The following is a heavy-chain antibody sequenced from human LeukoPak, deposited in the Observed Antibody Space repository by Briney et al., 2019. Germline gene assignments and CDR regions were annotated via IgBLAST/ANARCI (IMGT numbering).Heavy chain of an antibody. CDR1: GGSFSGYY. J-gene: IGHJ6*02. V-gene: IGHV4-34*01. CDR3: ARGKYGMDV. CDR2: INHSGST. Sequence: SETLSLTCAVYGGSFSGYYWSWIRQPPGKGLEWIGEINHSGSTNYNPSLKSRVTISVDTSRNQFSLKLSSVTAADTAVYYCARGKYGMDVWGQGTTVTVSS.